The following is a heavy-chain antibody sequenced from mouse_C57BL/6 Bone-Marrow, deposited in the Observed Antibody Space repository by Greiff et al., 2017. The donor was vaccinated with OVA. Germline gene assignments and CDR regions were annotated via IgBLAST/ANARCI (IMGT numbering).Heavy chain of an antibody. CDR3: ARDYYGSNQFAY. D-gene: IGHD1-1*01. J-gene: IGHJ3*01. Sequence: VKRHESGTELAKPGASVKLSCKASGYTFTSYWMHWVKQRPGQGLEWIGYINPSSGYTKYNQKFKDKATLTADKSSSTAYMQLSSLTYEDSAVYYCARDYYGSNQFAYWGQGTLVTVSA. CDR1: GYTFTSYW. CDR2: INPSSGYT. V-gene: IGHV1-7*01.